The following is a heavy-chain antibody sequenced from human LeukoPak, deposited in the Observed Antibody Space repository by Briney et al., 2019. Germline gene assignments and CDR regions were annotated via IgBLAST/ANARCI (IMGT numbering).Heavy chain of an antibody. D-gene: IGHD1-1*01. Sequence: ASVKVSCKASGYTFNDYSINWVRQAPGQGLEWMGWINTNSGNPTYAQAFTGRFVLSWDTSVSTAYLQISSLKTEDTALYYCARDRGNGFDFWGQGTLVTVSS. CDR1: GYTFNDYS. V-gene: IGHV7-4-1*02. J-gene: IGHJ4*02. CDR3: ARDRGNGFDF. CDR2: INTNSGNP.